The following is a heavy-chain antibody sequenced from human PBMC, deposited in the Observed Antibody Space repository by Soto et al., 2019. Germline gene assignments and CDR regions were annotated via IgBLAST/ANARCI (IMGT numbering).Heavy chain of an antibody. CDR2: ISWNRATI. CDR1: GFTFGDYA. D-gene: IGHD3-3*01. CDR3: VNHSYSDFWNTYYTGAGAFDF. V-gene: IGHV3-9*01. Sequence: EVQLVESGGGLVQPGRSLRLSCAASGFTFGDYAMHWVRQVPGRGLEWVSGISWNRATIEYADSVKGRFTISRDNAKNSLYLQMDSLRAEDAALYFCVNHSYSDFWNTYYTGAGAFDFWGQGTMVTVSS. J-gene: IGHJ3*01.